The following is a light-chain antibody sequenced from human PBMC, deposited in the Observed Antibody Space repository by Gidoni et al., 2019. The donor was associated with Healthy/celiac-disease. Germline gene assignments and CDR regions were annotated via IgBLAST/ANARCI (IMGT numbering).Light chain of an antibody. CDR3: QSYDSSLSALYV. CDR2: GNS. Sequence: QSVLTQPPSVSGAPGQRVTIPCTGSSSNIGAGYDVPWYQQLPGTAPKLLIYGNSNRPSGVPDRFSGSKSGTSASLAITGLQAEDEADYYCQSYDSSLSALYVFGTGTKVTVL. J-gene: IGLJ1*01. CDR1: SSNIGAGYD. V-gene: IGLV1-40*01.